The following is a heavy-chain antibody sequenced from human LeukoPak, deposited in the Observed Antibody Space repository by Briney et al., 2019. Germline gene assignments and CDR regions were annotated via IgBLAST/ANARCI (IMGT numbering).Heavy chain of an antibody. D-gene: IGHD2-15*01. CDR1: GYTFTSYY. Sequence: VASVKVSCKASGYTFTSYYMHWVRQAPGQGLEWMGIINPSGGSTSYAQKFQGRVTMTRDTSTSTVYMELSSLRSEDTAVYYCAAGWVCSGGSCYYYFDYWGQGTLVTVSS. CDR2: INPSGGST. V-gene: IGHV1-46*01. CDR3: AAGWVCSGGSCYYYFDY. J-gene: IGHJ4*02.